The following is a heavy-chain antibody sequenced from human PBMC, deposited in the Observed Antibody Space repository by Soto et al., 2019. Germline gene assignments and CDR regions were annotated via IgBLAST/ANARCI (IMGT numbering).Heavy chain of an antibody. CDR3: AKGSGIVVVVADDYFDY. Sequence: GGSLRLSCAASGFTFSSYAMSWVRQAPGKGLEWVSAISGSGGSTYYADSVKGRFTISRDNSKNTLYLQMNSLRAEDTAVYYCAKGSGIVVVVADDYFDYWGQGTLVTVSS. CDR2: ISGSGGST. CDR1: GFTFSSYA. J-gene: IGHJ4*02. V-gene: IGHV3-23*01. D-gene: IGHD2-15*01.